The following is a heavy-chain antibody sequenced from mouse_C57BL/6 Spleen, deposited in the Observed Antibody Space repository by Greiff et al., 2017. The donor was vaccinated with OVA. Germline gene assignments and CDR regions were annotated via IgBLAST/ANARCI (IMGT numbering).Heavy chain of an antibody. CDR3: AREGYYYGSSYDYFDY. V-gene: IGHV3-6*01. Sequence: EVKLQESGPGLVKPSQSLSLTCSVTGYSITSGYYWNWIRQFPGNKLEWMGYISYDGSNNYNPSLKNRISITRDTSKNQFFLKLNSVTTEDTATYYCAREGYYYGSSYDYFDYWGQGTTLTVSS. CDR2: ISYDGSN. J-gene: IGHJ2*01. CDR1: GYSITSGYY. D-gene: IGHD1-1*01.